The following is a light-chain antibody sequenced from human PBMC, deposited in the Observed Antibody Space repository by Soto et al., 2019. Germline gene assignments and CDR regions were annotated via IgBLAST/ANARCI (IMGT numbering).Light chain of an antibody. V-gene: IGKV3-11*01. CDR3: QQRSNWPWT. J-gene: IGKJ1*01. CDR2: GSS. CDR1: QSVRNQ. Sequence: EIVLTQSPATLSLSPGERATLSCRASQSVRNQLAWYQQKPGQAPRLLIYGSSNRATGLPGRFSGSQSGTDITLTISRREPEDFAVYYCQQRSNWPWTFGEGTKVEIK.